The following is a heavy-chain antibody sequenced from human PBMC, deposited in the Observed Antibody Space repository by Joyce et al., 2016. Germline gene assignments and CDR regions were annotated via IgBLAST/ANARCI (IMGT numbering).Heavy chain of an antibody. CDR1: GGTFSSYS. J-gene: IGHJ6*02. CDR2: ITPLCGTE. D-gene: IGHD3-16*02. CDR3: ARDRPLELSGDYIYAMDV. Sequence: QVQPVQSGAEVKKPGSSVKVSCKASGGTFSSYSIGWVRQGPGQGLEWRGRITPLCGTESYAQKFQGRVTTTADESTTTGYMGLSRLTSEDTAVYFCARDRPLELSGDYIYAMDVWGQGTTVTVSS. V-gene: IGHV1-69*01.